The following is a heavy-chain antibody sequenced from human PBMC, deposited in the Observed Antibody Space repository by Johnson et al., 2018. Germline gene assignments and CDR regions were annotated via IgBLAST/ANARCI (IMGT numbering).Heavy chain of an antibody. V-gene: IGHV3-73*02. CDR2: IRSKANSYAT. CDR1: GFTFSGSA. J-gene: IGHJ3*02. Sequence: VQLQESGGGLVQPGGSLKLSCAASGFTFSGSAMHWVRQASGKGLEWVGRIRSKANSYATAYAASVKGRFTISRDDSKNTAYLQMNSLKTEDTAVYYCTRPPLGVTIFGVVTDDAFDIWGQGTIVTVSS. CDR3: TRPPLGVTIFGVVTDDAFDI. D-gene: IGHD3-3*01.